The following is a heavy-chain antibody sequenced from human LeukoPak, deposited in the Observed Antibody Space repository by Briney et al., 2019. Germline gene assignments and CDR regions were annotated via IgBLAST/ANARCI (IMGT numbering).Heavy chain of an antibody. J-gene: IGHJ4*02. CDR2: ISSSSSYI. D-gene: IGHD3-22*01. Sequence: GGSLRLPCAASGFTFSSYSMNWVRQAPGKGLEWVSSISSSSSYIYYADSVKGRFTISRDNAKNSLYLQMNSLRAEDTAVYYCARVHYYYDSSGYTTPFDYWGQGTLVTVSS. CDR3: ARVHYYYDSSGYTTPFDY. CDR1: GFTFSSYS. V-gene: IGHV3-21*01.